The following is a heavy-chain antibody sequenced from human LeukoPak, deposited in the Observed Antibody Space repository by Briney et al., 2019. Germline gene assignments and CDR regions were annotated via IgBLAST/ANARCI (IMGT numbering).Heavy chain of an antibody. Sequence: SETLSLTCAVSGDSISNHIYYWDWIRQTPGKGLEWIGAVYYTGNAYYNPSLKSRVTISVDTSDDRFSLHLSSVNAADTAIYYCARLRALSGHRGAFDIWGQGTLVTVSS. J-gene: IGHJ3*02. CDR1: GDSISNHIYY. CDR3: ARLRALSGHRGAFDI. CDR2: VYYTGNA. V-gene: IGHV4-39*01. D-gene: IGHD5/OR15-5a*01.